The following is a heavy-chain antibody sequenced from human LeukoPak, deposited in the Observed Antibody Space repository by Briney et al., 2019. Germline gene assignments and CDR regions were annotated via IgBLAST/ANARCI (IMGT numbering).Heavy chain of an antibody. CDR2: FRSGSGTI. CDR3: ARATGYCSGGSCHYYYYYYMDV. D-gene: IGHD2-15*01. CDR1: GFTFSSYS. J-gene: IGHJ6*03. Sequence: GGSLRLSCAASGFTFSSYSMNWVRQAPGKGRGGVSKFRSGSGTIYYADSVKGRFTISRDNAKNSLYLQMNSLRAEDTAVYYCARATGYCSGGSCHYYYYYYMDVWGKGTTVTVSS. V-gene: IGHV3-48*01.